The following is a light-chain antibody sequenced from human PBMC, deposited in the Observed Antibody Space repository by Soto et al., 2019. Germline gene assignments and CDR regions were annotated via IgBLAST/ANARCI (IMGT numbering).Light chain of an antibody. J-gene: IGKJ2*01. V-gene: IGKV1-5*03. Sequence: DIQVTQSPSTLSASVGDRVTITCRASQSITTWLAWYQQKPGKAPKLLIYKASSLESGVPSRFSGSGSGTEFTLTISSLQPDDFATYYCQQYSSYQYTFGQGTKLEIE. CDR1: QSITTW. CDR3: QQYSSYQYT. CDR2: KAS.